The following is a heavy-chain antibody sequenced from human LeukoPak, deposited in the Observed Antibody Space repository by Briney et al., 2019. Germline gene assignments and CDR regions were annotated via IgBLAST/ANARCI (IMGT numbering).Heavy chain of an antibody. CDR3: ARHISLWFGELNWFDP. D-gene: IGHD3-10*01. CDR1: GGSITSGGYY. J-gene: IGHJ5*02. CDR2: IYYSGST. V-gene: IGHV4-39*01. Sequence: SETLSLTCTVSGGSITSGGYYWGWIRQPPGKGLEWIGSIYYSGSTYYNPSLKSRVTISVDTSKNQFSLKLSSVTAADTAVYYCARHISLWFGELNWFDPWGQGTLVTVSS.